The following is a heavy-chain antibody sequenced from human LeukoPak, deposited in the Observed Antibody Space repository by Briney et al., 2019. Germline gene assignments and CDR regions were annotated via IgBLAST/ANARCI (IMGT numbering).Heavy chain of an antibody. Sequence: GASVKVSCKASGYTFTSYDIHWVRQATGQGLEWMGSINPNRGNKGYAQKFQGRVTITRNTSKSTAYLELKSLRSEDTAVYYCARGSGWYYFVYWGEGALVTVSS. CDR3: ARGSGWYYFVY. CDR1: GYTFTSYD. D-gene: IGHD6-19*01. V-gene: IGHV1-8*02. CDR2: INPNRGNK. J-gene: IGHJ4*02.